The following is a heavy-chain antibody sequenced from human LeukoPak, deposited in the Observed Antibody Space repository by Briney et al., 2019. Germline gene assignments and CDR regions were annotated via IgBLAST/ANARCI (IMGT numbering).Heavy chain of an antibody. V-gene: IGHV4-39*02. J-gene: IGHJ3*02. Sequence: GSLRLSCAASGFTFSSYAMSWVRQPPGKGLEWIGSIYYSGSTYYNPSLKSRVTISVDTSKNQFSLKLSPVTAADTAVYYCAREFAYDSSGYGYGAFDIWGQGTMVTVSS. CDR3: AREFAYDSSGYGYGAFDI. CDR1: GFTFSSYA. CDR2: IYYSGST. D-gene: IGHD3-22*01.